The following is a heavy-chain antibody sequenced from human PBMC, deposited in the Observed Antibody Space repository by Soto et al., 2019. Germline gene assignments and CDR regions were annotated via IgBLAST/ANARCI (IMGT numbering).Heavy chain of an antibody. D-gene: IGHD6-19*01. J-gene: IGHJ6*03. CDR2: ISYDGSNK. CDR3: AKVVAGTPYYYYYYMDV. V-gene: IGHV3-30*18. Sequence: GGSLRLSCAASGFTFSSYGMHWVRQAPGKGLEWVAVISYDGSNKYYADSVKGRFTISRDNSKNTLYLQMNSLRAEDTAVYYCAKVVAGTPYYYYYYMDVWGKGTTVTVSS. CDR1: GFTFSSYG.